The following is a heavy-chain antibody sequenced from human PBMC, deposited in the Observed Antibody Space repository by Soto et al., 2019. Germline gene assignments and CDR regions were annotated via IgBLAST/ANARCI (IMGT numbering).Heavy chain of an antibody. CDR1: GFTLSGYA. CDR3: ARRARPDFYYMDV. D-gene: IGHD6-6*01. J-gene: IGHJ6*03. Sequence: EVQLAESGGGLAQPGGSLRLSCAASGFTLSGYAMDWVRQAPGQGLEYVSGISSNGVGTYYANSVQGRFTISRDNSKSTVYLQMGSLRPEDMAVYYGARRARPDFYYMDVWGQGTTVTVSS. V-gene: IGHV3-64*01. CDR2: ISSNGVGT.